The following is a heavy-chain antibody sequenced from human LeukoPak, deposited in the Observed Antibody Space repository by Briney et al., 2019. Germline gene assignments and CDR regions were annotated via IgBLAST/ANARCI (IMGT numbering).Heavy chain of an antibody. CDR2: TSDDGSNK. CDR3: AKDRYSSGWYSDFDY. V-gene: IGHV3-30*18. D-gene: IGHD6-19*01. CDR1: GFTFSNYA. J-gene: IGHJ4*02. Sequence: GGSLRLSCAASGFTFSNYAMHWVRQAPGKGLEWVAVTSDDGSNKYYGDSVKGRFTISRDNSKNTVYLQMNSLRAEDTAVYYCAKDRYSSGWYSDFDYWGQGILVTVAS.